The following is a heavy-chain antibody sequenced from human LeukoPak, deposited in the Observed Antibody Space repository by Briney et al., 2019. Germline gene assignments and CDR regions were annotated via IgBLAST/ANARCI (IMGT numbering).Heavy chain of an antibody. Sequence: GGSLRLSCAASGFTFSSYAMSWVRQAPGKGLEWVSAISGSGGSTYYADSVKGRFTISRDNSKNTLYLQMNSLRADDTAVYYCAKDNGYGSGSYPFDYWGQGTLVTVSS. CDR2: ISGSGGST. CDR1: GFTFSSYA. V-gene: IGHV3-23*01. CDR3: AKDNGYGSGSYPFDY. J-gene: IGHJ4*02. D-gene: IGHD3-10*01.